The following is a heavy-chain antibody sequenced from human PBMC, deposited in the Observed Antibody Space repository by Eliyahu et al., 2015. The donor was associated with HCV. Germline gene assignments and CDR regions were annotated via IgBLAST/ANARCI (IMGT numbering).Heavy chain of an antibody. CDR3: ARGGTLVVAATNDAFDI. CDR2: ISYDGSNK. J-gene: IGHJ3*02. V-gene: IGHV3-30-3*01. D-gene: IGHD2-15*01. Sequence: GLEWVAVISYDGSNKYYADSVKGRFTISRDNSKNTLYLQMNSLRAEDTAVYYCARGGTLVVAATNDAFDIWGQGTMVTVSS.